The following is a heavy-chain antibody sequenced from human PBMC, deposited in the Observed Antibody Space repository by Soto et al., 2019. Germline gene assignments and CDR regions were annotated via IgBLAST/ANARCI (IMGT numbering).Heavy chain of an antibody. CDR1: GYTFIGYY. D-gene: IGHD3-9*01. Sequence: ASVKVSCKASGYTFIGYYMHWVRQAPGQGLEWMGRISPRSGGTNYAQKFQGRVTMTWDTSLNTAYMELSSLISEDTAVYYCARPPGYISDWYYFDLWGQGTLVTVSS. CDR3: ARPPGYISDWYYFDL. J-gene: IGHJ4*02. V-gene: IGHV1-2*02. CDR2: ISPRSGGT.